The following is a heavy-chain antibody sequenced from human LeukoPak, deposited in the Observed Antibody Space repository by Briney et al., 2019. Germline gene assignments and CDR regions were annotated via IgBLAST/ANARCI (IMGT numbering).Heavy chain of an antibody. Sequence: ASVKVSCKASGGAFSSYAISWVRQAPGQGLEWMGGVIPIFGTANYAQKFQGRVTITAAESRSAAYKEASSLRTDDKAVYYGARFGELLSQFDYWGQGTLATVSS. V-gene: IGHV1-69*13. J-gene: IGHJ4*02. CDR1: GGAFSSYA. CDR3: ARFGELLSQFDY. CDR2: VIPIFGTA. D-gene: IGHD3-10*01.